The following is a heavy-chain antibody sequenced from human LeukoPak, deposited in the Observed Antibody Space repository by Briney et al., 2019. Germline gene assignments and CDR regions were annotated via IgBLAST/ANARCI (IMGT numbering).Heavy chain of an antibody. CDR3: VIWGDYDVLTGYYVPDY. D-gene: IGHD3-9*01. V-gene: IGHV3-23*01. Sequence: GASLRLSCVASGFTFSNYAMSWVRQAPGKGLEGVSAITGSGTNTYYADSLKGRFTISRDNSKNTVFLQMNSLRHEDTAIYYCVIWGDYDVLTGYYVPDYWGQGTLVTVSS. CDR1: GFTFSNYA. CDR2: ITGSGTNT. J-gene: IGHJ4*02.